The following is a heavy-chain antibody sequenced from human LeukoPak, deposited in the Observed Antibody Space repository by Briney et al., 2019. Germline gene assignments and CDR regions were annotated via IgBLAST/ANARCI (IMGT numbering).Heavy chain of an antibody. CDR1: GFTFGNYG. J-gene: IGHJ4*02. V-gene: IGHV3-20*04. Sequence: GGPLRLSCAASGFTFGNYGMSWVGQAPGKGLEWVSGINWNGGSTGYADSVEGRFTIFRDNAKNSQYLQMNSLRVEDTALYYCARAQTYGDSRLLLDYWGQGTLVTVSS. D-gene: IGHD4-17*01. CDR2: INWNGGST. CDR3: ARAQTYGDSRLLLDY.